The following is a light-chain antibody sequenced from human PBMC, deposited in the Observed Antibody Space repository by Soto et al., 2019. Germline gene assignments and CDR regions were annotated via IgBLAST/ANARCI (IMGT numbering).Light chain of an antibody. CDR2: EVT. J-gene: IGLJ1*01. Sequence: QSSLTQPASVSGSPGQSITISCSGSSSDVGNGYDSVSWYQQHPGKAPKLIIYEVTNRPSGVSSRFSGSKSGNTASLTISGLQAEDEADYYCSSYTVSVATYVFGNWTKVTVL. CDR3: SSYTVSVATYV. CDR1: SSDVGNGYDS. V-gene: IGLV2-14*01.